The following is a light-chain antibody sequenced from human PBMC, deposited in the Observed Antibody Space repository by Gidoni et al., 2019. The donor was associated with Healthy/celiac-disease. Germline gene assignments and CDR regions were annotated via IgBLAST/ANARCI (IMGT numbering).Light chain of an antibody. V-gene: IGKV2-30*01. J-gene: IGKJ2*01. CDR3: MKGTHWPYT. CDR1: HSLVYIDGTIY. CDR2: KVS. Sequence: VVLTRSLRSLPVTLGQPASISCRSSHSLVYIDGTIYLNWVQQRTGQSTRRLIYKVSNLDSGVPDRFSGRGSGTDFTLKSSSVEAEDVGVYYCMKGTHWPYTFXXXTKLEIK.